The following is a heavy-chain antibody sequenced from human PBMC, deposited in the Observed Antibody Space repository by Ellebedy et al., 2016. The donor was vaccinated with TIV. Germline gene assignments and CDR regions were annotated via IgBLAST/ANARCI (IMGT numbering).Heavy chain of an antibody. J-gene: IGHJ4*02. V-gene: IGHV3-48*02. Sequence: EGSLRLSCAASGFTFSSYSMNWVRQAPGKGLEWVSYISSSSSTIYYADSVKGRFTISSDNAKNSLNLQMNSLRDEDTAVYYCARGLTMYYFDYWGQGTLVTVSS. CDR1: GFTFSSYS. D-gene: IGHD3-10*02. CDR3: ARGLTMYYFDY. CDR2: ISSSSSTI.